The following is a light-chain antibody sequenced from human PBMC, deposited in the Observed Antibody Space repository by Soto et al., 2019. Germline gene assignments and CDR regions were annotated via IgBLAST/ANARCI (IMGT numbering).Light chain of an antibody. CDR2: EVT. Sequence: QSALTQPASVSGSPGQSITISCTGTSSDVGGYNYVSWYQQHPGKAPKLMIYEVTNRPSGISDRFSASKSGNTASLTISGLQAEDEADYYCNSYTTSSTHVFGGGTKLTVL. J-gene: IGLJ2*01. CDR3: NSYTTSSTHV. CDR1: SSDVGGYNY. V-gene: IGLV2-14*01.